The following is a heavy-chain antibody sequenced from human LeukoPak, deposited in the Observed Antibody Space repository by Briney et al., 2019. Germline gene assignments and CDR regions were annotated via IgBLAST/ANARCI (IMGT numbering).Heavy chain of an antibody. J-gene: IGHJ4*02. CDR3: AKGSSSGWPYFFDY. Sequence: GGSLRLACAASGFTFSNDSMSWVRQAPGKWLEWLSAISGGSGSSTYYADAVKGRYTISRDNTKTTLYLEMNRLRAEDTAVCYCAKGSSSGWPYFFDYWGQGNLVTVSS. V-gene: IGHV3-23*01. D-gene: IGHD6-19*01. CDR1: GFTFSNDS. CDR2: ISGGSGSST.